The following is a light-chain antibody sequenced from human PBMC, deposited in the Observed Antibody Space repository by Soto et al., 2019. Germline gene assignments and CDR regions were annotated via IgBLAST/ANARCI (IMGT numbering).Light chain of an antibody. J-gene: IGLJ3*02. V-gene: IGLV4-69*01. Sequence: QGVVTQPPSASASLGASVKLTCTRSSGHNSYAIAWHQQQPEKGPRYLMKLNSDGSHSKGDGIPDRFSGSSSGAERYLTISSLQSEDEADYYCQTWSTDIRVFGGGTKVTVL. CDR3: QTWSTDIRV. CDR1: SGHNSYA. CDR2: LNSDGSH.